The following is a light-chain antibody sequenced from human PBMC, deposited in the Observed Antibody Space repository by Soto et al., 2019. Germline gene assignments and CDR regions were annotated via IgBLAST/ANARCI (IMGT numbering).Light chain of an antibody. CDR2: DVF. Sequence: QSEQPQVGSECRSRGQSIPITCTGTSSDVGGFNYVSWYQQHPGKAPKLMIYDVFTRPSGVSNRFSGSKSGNTASLTISALQAEDEADYYCTSWTSTSTYVFGSGTKVTVL. V-gene: IGLV2-14*03. CDR1: SSDVGGFNY. J-gene: IGLJ1*01. CDR3: TSWTSTSTYV.